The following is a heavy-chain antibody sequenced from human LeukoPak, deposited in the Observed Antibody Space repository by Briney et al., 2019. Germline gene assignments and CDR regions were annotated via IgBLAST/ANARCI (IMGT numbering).Heavy chain of an antibody. Sequence: GGSLRLSCAASGNYWMHWVRQAPGTGLVWVSHINSDGSWTSYADSVKGRFTISKDNAKNTVYLQMNSLRAEDTAVYYCARDKIVGATNFDYWGQGTLVTVSS. CDR3: ARDKIVGATNFDY. CDR2: INSDGSWT. D-gene: IGHD1-26*01. V-gene: IGHV3-74*01. CDR1: GNYW. J-gene: IGHJ4*02.